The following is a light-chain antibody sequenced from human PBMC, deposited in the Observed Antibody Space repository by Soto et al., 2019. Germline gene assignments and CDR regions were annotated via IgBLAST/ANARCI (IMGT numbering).Light chain of an antibody. Sequence: QSALTQPASVSGSPGQSITISCTGTSSDIGGYNYVSWYQQHPGKAPKLIIYDVSNRPSGVSNRFSGSKSGNADSLPISGLQAEDEADYYCSSYTSSSTAVFGGGTKVTVL. CDR1: SSDIGGYNY. CDR2: DVS. V-gene: IGLV2-14*01. J-gene: IGLJ2*01. CDR3: SSYTSSSTAV.